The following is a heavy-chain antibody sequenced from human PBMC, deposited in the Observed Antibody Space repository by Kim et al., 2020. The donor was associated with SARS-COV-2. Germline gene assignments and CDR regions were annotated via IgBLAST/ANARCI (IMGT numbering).Heavy chain of an antibody. D-gene: IGHD4-17*01. Sequence: ASVKVSCKVSGYTLTELSMHWVRQAPGKGLEWMGGFDPEDGETIYAQKFQGRVTMTEVTSTDTAYMELSSLRSEDTAVYYCTTGFAVTTRGYYYYGMDVWGQGTTVTVSS. CDR2: FDPEDGET. CDR1: GYTLTELS. J-gene: IGHJ6*02. V-gene: IGHV1-24*01. CDR3: TTGFAVTTRGYYYYGMDV.